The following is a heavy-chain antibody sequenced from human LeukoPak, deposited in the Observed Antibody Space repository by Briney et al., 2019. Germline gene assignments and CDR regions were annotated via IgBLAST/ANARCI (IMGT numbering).Heavy chain of an antibody. Sequence: PGGSLRLSCAASGFTFSSYAMSWVRQAPGEGREWVSAISGSVGSTYYADSVKGRFTISRDNSKNTLYLQMNSLRAEDTAVYYCAKSTIGILNSSGWWDELYFDYWGQGTLVTVSS. CDR3: AKSTIGILNSSGWWDELYFDY. CDR2: ISGSVGST. D-gene: IGHD6-19*01. J-gene: IGHJ4*02. CDR1: GFTFSSYA. V-gene: IGHV3-23*01.